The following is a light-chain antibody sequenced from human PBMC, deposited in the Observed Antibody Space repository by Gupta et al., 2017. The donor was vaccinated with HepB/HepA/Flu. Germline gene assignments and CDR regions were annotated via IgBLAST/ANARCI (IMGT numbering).Light chain of an antibody. Sequence: SALTQPPSASGTPGHSGTISCTGTSSDVGGYNYVSWYQQHPAKAPTIMMYEVSKHPPGVPARFSGSKSRNTAALTISARLAEDEADYYCCLYSGSNTVVFGGGTKLTVL. J-gene: IGLJ3*02. CDR1: SSDVGGYNY. V-gene: IGLV2-8*01. CDR3: CLYSGSNTVV. CDR2: EVS.